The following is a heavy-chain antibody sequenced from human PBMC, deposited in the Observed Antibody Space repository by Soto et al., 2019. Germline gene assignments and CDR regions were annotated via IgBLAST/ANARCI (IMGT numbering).Heavy chain of an antibody. J-gene: IGHJ4*02. CDR3: ARLDCGGDCYFYYFDY. Sequence: SETLSLTCTVSGGSISSYYWSWIRQPPGKGLEWIGYIYYSGSTNYNPSLKSQVTISVDTSKNQFSLKLSSVTAADTAVYYCARLDCGGDCYFYYFDYWGQGTLVTVSS. CDR1: GGSISSYY. CDR2: IYYSGST. D-gene: IGHD2-21*01. V-gene: IGHV4-59*08.